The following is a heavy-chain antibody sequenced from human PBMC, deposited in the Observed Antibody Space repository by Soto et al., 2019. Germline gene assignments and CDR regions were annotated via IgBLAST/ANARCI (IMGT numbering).Heavy chain of an antibody. CDR2: IYYSGST. V-gene: IGHV4-61*05. Sequence: SETLSLTCTVSGGSISSSSYYWGWIRQPPGKGLEWIGYIYYSGSTNYNPSLKSRVTISVDTSKNQFSLKLSSVTAADTAVYYCARGLVLGWFDPWGQGTLVTVSS. J-gene: IGHJ5*02. CDR1: GGSISSSSYY. D-gene: IGHD2-8*01. CDR3: ARGLVLGWFDP.